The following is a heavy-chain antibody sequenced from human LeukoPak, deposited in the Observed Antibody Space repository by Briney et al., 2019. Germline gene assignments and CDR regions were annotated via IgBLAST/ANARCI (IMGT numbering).Heavy chain of an antibody. J-gene: IGHJ4*02. CDR2: IIPIFGTA. Sequence: ASVKVSCKASGGTFSSYAISWVRQATGQGLEWMGGIIPIFGTANYAQKFQGRVTITTDESTSTAYMELSSLRSEDTAVYYCAREGVSYYDSSGYYYFDYWGQGTLVTVSS. D-gene: IGHD3-22*01. V-gene: IGHV1-69*05. CDR1: GGTFSSYA. CDR3: AREGVSYYDSSGYYYFDY.